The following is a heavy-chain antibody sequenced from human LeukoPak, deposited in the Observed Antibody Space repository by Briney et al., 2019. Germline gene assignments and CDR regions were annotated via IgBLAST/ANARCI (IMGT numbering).Heavy chain of an antibody. Sequence: SETLSLTCTVSGGSISSTSYYWGWIRQPPGKGLEWFGTIHYTAGTYYNPSLKSRVTISIDTSKKQFSLRLTPVTAADTAVYYCARTGGGTIAAAGRYEYWGQGTLVTVSS. CDR3: ARTGGGTIAAAGRYEY. CDR1: GGSISSTSYY. V-gene: IGHV4-39*01. D-gene: IGHD6-13*01. CDR2: IHYTAGT. J-gene: IGHJ4*02.